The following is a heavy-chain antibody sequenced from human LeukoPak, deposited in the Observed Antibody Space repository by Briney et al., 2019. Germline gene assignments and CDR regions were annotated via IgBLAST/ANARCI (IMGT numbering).Heavy chain of an antibody. CDR3: ARGGSSRFDQ. J-gene: IGHJ4*02. CDR1: GFTFSKYW. CDR2: ISPGGSEK. D-gene: IGHD6-13*01. V-gene: IGHV3-7*04. Sequence: GGSLRLSCAASGFTFSKYWMSWVRQAPGKGLEWVAKISPGGSEKYYVDSVKGRFTISRDNAKNSLDLEMSSLRADDTAVYYCARGGSSRFDQWGQGTLVTVSS.